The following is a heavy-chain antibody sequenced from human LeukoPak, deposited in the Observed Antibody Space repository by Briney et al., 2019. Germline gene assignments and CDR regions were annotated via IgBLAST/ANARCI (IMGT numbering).Heavy chain of an antibody. CDR3: ARGPSWGMGVDY. CDR2: IYTSGST. D-gene: IGHD3-16*01. V-gene: IGHV4-4*07. Sequence: PSETLSLTCTVSGGSISSYYWSWLRQPAGKGLEWIGRIYTSGSTNYNPSLTSRVTMSVDTSKNQFSLKLSSVTAADPAVYYCARGPSWGMGVDYWGQGPLVTVSS. CDR1: GGSISSYY. J-gene: IGHJ4*02.